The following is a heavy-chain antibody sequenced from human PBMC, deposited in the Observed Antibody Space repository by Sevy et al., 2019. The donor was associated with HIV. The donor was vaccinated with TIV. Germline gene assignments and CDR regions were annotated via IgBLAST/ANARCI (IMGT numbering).Heavy chain of an antibody. Sequence: GGSLRLSCAASRFAFSSYAVHWVRPAPGKGLEWVAFISHDGTNTDYEASVTGRFIISRDNSRNTLHLDISSLRVEDTAVYYCAVGDGFFLCWGQGTLVTVSS. CDR1: RFAFSSYA. D-gene: IGHD1-26*01. J-gene: IGHJ4*02. CDR3: AVGDGFFLC. V-gene: IGHV3-30*14. CDR2: ISHDGTNT.